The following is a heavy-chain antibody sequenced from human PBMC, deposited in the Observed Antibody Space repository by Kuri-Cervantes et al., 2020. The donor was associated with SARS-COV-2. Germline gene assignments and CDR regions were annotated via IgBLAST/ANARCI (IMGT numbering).Heavy chain of an antibody. J-gene: IGHJ3*02. V-gene: IGHV4-4*02. CDR2: IFHDGST. Sequence: GSLRLSCVVSGGAINTYNWWTWVRQSPGKGLQWIGEIFHDGSTKFNPSLSLRGRVTMSLDKSKNQFSLNLTSVTAADTAVYYCARESTYTSDIWGQGTLVTVSS. CDR1: GGAINTYNW. CDR3: ARESTYTSDI. D-gene: IGHD2-2*02.